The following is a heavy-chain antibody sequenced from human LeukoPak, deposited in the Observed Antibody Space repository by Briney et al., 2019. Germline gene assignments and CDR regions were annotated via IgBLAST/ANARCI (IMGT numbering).Heavy chain of an antibody. CDR2: INPNSGGT. V-gene: IGHV1-2*06. J-gene: IGHJ4*02. Sequence: GASVKVSCKASGYTFTGYYMHWVRQAPGQGLEWMGRINPNSGGTNYAQKFQGRVTMTRDTSISTAYMELSRLRSDDTAVYYCARGTLPSFLDYGDYNFDYWGQGTLVTVSS. D-gene: IGHD4-17*01. CDR3: ARGTLPSFLDYGDYNFDY. CDR1: GYTFTGYY.